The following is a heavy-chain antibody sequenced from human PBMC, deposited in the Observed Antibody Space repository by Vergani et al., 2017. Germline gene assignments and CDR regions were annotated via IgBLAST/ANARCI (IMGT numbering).Heavy chain of an antibody. CDR3: ARGGRAEGYSGPDC. D-gene: IGHD1-26*01. CDR2: ILGSGTA. CDR1: GGSISSYY. V-gene: IGHV4-4*07. Sequence: QVQLQESGPGLVKPSETLSLTCTVSGGSISSYYWTWIRQSAGKRLEWIGDILGSGTANYNPSFQGRVSMSVATSKNQFSLTLSSVNATDTAVYYCARGGRAEGYSGPDCWGQGTRVTVSS. J-gene: IGHJ4*02.